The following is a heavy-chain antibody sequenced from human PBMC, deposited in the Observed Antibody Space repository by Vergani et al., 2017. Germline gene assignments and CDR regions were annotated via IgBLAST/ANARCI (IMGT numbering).Heavy chain of an antibody. CDR3: AKGGSGWYGSQIDY. CDR1: GFTFSSYA. CDR2: ITGSGSNT. V-gene: IGHV3-23*01. J-gene: IGHJ4*02. D-gene: IGHD6-19*01. Sequence: EVRLLESGGKLVQPGGSLRLSCAASGFTFSSYAMSWVRQAPGKGLEWVSAITGSGSNTYYADSVKGRFTISRDNSKNTLYLQMNSLRAEDTVVYYCAKGGSGWYGSQIDYWGQGTLVTVSS.